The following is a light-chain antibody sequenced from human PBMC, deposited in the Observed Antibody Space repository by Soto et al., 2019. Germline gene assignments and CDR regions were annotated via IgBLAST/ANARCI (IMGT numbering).Light chain of an antibody. CDR1: QTVTSY. V-gene: IGKV1-39*01. CDR3: QQSYRFPQT. Sequence: DVQMTQSPSSLSDSVGDSLTLTCRASQTVTSYLNWYQQKPGKAPKLLIYAASTLQSGVPSRFSGSGSGTEFTLTIISLQPEDFATYYCQQSYRFPQTFGRGTRWISN. J-gene: IGKJ1*01. CDR2: AAS.